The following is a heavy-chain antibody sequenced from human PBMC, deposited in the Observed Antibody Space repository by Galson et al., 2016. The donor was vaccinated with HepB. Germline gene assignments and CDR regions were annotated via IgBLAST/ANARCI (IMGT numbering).Heavy chain of an antibody. CDR2: IYYSGST. V-gene: IGHV4-59*01. J-gene: IGHJ6*02. CDR3: ARTPSRRGMDV. CDR1: GGSISSYY. Sequence: SETLSLTCTVSGGSISSYYWSWIRQPPGKGLEWIGYIYYSGSTNYNPPLKSRVTISVDTSKNQFSLKLTSVTTADTAVYYCARTPSRRGMDVWGQGTTVTLSS.